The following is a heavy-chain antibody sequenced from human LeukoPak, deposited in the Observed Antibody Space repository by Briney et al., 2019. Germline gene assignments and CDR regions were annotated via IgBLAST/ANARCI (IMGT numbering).Heavy chain of an antibody. CDR2: INHSGST. CDR1: GGSFSGYY. Sequence: SETLSLTCAVYGGSFSGYYWSWIRQPPGKGLEWIGEINHSGSTNYNPSLKSRVTISVDASKNQFSLKLSSVTAADTAVYYCARFRRIVATIGYYYYYDMDVWGKGTTVTVSS. CDR3: ARFRRIVATIGYYYYYDMDV. D-gene: IGHD5-12*01. J-gene: IGHJ6*04. V-gene: IGHV4-34*01.